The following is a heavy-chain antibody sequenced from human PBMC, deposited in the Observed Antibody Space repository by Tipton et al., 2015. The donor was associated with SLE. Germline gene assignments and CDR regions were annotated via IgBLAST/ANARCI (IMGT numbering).Heavy chain of an antibody. CDR2: INHSGST. CDR3: ARGGRFLEWLTY. V-gene: IGHV4-34*01. D-gene: IGHD3-3*01. Sequence: TLSLTCAVYGGSFSGYYWSWIHQPPGKGLEWIGEINHSGSTNYNPSLKSRVTISVDTSKNQFSLKLSSVTAADTAVYYCARGGRFLEWLTYWGQGTLVTVSS. CDR1: GGSFSGYY. J-gene: IGHJ4*02.